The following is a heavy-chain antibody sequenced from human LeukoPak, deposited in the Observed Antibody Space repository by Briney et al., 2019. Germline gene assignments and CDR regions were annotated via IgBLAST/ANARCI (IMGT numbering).Heavy chain of an antibody. Sequence: SETLSLTCAVYGGSFSGYYWSWIRQPPGKGLEWIGEINHSGSTNYNPSLKSRVTISVDTSKNQFSLKLSSVTAADTAVYYCARDRAVAGRYFDYWGQGTLVTVSS. D-gene: IGHD6-19*01. CDR3: ARDRAVAGRYFDY. J-gene: IGHJ4*02. CDR1: GGSFSGYY. CDR2: INHSGST. V-gene: IGHV4-34*01.